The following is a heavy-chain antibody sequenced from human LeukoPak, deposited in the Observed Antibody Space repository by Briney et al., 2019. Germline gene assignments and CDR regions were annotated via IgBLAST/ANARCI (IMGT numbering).Heavy chain of an antibody. J-gene: IGHJ6*03. Sequence: GGSLRLSCAASEFTFVRYAMNWVRQAPGKGLEWVSYISSSSFKIGYAGSVKGRFTISRDNSKNSLYLQMDSLRVEDTAVYYCVRDPSYGSSWYYYMDVWGKGTTVTVSS. CDR2: ISSSSFKI. V-gene: IGHV3-48*04. CDR1: EFTFVRYA. CDR3: VRDPSYGSSWYYYMDV. D-gene: IGHD6-13*01.